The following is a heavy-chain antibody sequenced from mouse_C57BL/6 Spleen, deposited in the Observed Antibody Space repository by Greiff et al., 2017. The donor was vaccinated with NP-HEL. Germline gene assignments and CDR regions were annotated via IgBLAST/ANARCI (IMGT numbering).Heavy chain of an antibody. CDR2: INPSSGYT. CDR1: GYTFTSYT. CDR3: AREGVYFDY. J-gene: IGHJ2*01. V-gene: IGHV1-4*01. Sequence: QVQLQQSGAELARPGASVKMSCKASGYTFTSYTMHWVKQRPGQGLEWIGYINPSSGYTKYNQKFKDKATLTADKSSSTAYMQLSSLASEDSASYYCAREGVYFDYWGQGTTLTVSS.